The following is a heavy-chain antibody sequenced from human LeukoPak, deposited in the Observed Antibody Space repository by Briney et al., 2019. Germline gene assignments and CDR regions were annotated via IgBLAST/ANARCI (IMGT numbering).Heavy chain of an antibody. CDR1: GGSFNNHY. Sequence: ASETLSLTCAVYGGSFNNHYCSWIRQAPGKGLEWIGEINHSGGVHYNPSLKGRATVSVDTSKKQFSLRVTSVTAADTAVYFCATTFADTPPPLTNHWGQGTLVTVSS. CDR2: INHSGGV. D-gene: IGHD5-18*01. CDR3: ATTFADTPPPLTNH. V-gene: IGHV4-34*01. J-gene: IGHJ5*02.